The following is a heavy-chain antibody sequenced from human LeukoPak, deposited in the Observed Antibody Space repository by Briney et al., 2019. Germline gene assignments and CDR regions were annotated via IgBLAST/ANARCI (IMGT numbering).Heavy chain of an antibody. Sequence: AAVTVSCKASGYTFTRYHMDWVRQAPGQGLEWMGWINPNSGGTNYAQKFHGRVTMTRDTSISTAYMELSRLRSDDTAVYYCAREENSSGWSACACDIWGQGKMVTVSS. CDR2: INPNSGGT. CDR3: AREENSSGWSACACDI. V-gene: IGHV1-2*02. J-gene: IGHJ3*02. CDR1: GYTFTRYH. D-gene: IGHD6-19*01.